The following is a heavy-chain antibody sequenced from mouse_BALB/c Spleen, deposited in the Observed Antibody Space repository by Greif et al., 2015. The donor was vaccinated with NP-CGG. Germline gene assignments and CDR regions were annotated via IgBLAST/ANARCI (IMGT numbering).Heavy chain of an antibody. Sequence: QVQLKESGAELVKPGASVKLSCKASGYTFTSYWMHWVEQRPGQGLEWIGEINPSNGRTNYNEKFKSKATLTVDKSSSTAYMQLSSLTSEDSAVYYCARGSWFDYWGQGTTLTVSS. CDR3: ARGSWFDY. V-gene: IGHV1S81*02. CDR2: INPSNGRT. CDR1: GYTFTSYW. J-gene: IGHJ2*01.